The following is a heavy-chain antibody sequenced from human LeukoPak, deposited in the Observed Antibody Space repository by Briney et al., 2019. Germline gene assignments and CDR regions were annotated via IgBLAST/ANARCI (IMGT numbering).Heavy chain of an antibody. J-gene: IGHJ6*02. CDR2: ISSSSSYI. Sequence: PGGSLRLSCAASGFTFSSYSMNWVRQAPGKGLEWVSSISSSSSYIYYADSVKGRFTISRDNAKNSLYLQMNSLRAEDTAVYYCAAHPPRYMTTVMNGMDVWGQGTTVTVSS. CDR3: AAHPPRYMTTVMNGMDV. V-gene: IGHV3-21*04. CDR1: GFTFSSYS. D-gene: IGHD4-17*01.